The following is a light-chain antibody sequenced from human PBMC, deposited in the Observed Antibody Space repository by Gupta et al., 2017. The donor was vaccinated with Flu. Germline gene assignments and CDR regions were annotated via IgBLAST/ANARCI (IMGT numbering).Light chain of an antibody. CDR1: QSVSSNY. V-gene: IGKV3-20*01. Sequence: DLTQSPGTLSLSPGERATLSCRASQSVSSNYLAWYQQKPGQAPRLLIYGASSRATGIPDRFSGSGSGTDFSLTISRLEPEDFAVYYCQQYGSFPWTFGQGTKVEIK. CDR2: GAS. CDR3: QQYGSFPWT. J-gene: IGKJ1*01.